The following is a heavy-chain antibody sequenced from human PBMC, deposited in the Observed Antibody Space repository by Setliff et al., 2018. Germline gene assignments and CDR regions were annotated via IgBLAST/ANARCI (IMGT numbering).Heavy chain of an antibody. CDR1: GGSISSSSYY. CDR3: ARSGYYDFWSGFSNDAFDI. V-gene: IGHV4-39*07. CDR2: IYYSGST. D-gene: IGHD3-3*01. J-gene: IGHJ3*02. Sequence: SETLSLTCTVSGGSISSSSYYWGWIRQPPGKGLEWIGSIYYSGSTNYNPSLKSRVTISVDTSENQFSLKLSSVTAADTAVYYCARSGYYDFWSGFSNDAFDIWGQGTMVTVSS.